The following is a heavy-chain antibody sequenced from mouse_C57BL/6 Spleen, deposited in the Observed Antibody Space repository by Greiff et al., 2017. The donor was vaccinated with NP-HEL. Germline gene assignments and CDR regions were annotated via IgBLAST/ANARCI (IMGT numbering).Heavy chain of an antibody. CDR3: ARRNYLRDYAMDY. Sequence: EVQLQQSGPVLVKPGASVKMSCKASGYTFTDYYMNWVQQSHGKSLEWIGVINPYNGGTSYNQQFKGKATLTVDKSSSTAYMELNSLTAEDSAVYYCARRNYLRDYAMDYWGQGTSVTVSS. D-gene: IGHD1-1*01. CDR1: GYTFTDYY. J-gene: IGHJ4*01. V-gene: IGHV1-19*01. CDR2: INPYNGGT.